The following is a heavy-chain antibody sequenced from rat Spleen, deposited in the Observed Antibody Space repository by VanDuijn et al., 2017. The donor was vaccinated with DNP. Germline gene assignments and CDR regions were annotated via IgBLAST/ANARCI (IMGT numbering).Heavy chain of an antibody. CDR1: GFTFSKYG. CDR2: ISTVGDNA. V-gene: IGHV5S23*01. J-gene: IGHJ2*01. CDR3: TRGGTYYFDY. Sequence: EVQLVESGGGLVQPGNSLKLSCAASGFTFSKYGMAWVRQAPTKGLEWVASISTVGDNAYYRDSVRGRFTVSRDDSTSTLYLQMDSLRSEDTATYYCTRGGTYYFDYWGQGVMVTVSS.